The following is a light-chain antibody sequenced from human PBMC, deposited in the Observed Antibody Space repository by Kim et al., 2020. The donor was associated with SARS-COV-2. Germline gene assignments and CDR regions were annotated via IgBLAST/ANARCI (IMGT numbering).Light chain of an antibody. CDR3: SSYTSSRTLL. V-gene: IGLV2-14*03. J-gene: IGLJ2*01. CDR2: DVT. CDR1: RSDLGAYNY. Sequence: GHSRTSSCTGTRSDLGAYNYVSWYQQHPGKAPKLMIYDVTNRPSGVSNRFSGSKSDNTASLTISGLQAEDEADYYCSSYTSSRTLLFGGGTQLTVL.